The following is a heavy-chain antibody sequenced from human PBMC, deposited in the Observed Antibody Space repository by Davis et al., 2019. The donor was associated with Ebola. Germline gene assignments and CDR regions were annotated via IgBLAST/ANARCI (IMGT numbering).Heavy chain of an antibody. CDR3: ASPEHRITMIVGSYFDY. CDR2: QGLSGDT. J-gene: IGHJ4*02. CDR1: GFVFSSYV. V-gene: IGHV3-23*01. D-gene: IGHD3-22*01. Sequence: GESLKISCAASGFVFSSYVMSWVRRAPGKGLEWVSTQGLSGDTYYADSVKGRFTISRDNSKNTLHLQMNSLRAEDTAVYYCASPEHRITMIVGSYFDYWGQGTLVTVSS.